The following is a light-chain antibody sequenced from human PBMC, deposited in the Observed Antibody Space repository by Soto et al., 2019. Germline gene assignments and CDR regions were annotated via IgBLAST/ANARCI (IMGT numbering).Light chain of an antibody. CDR3: SSYAGTKTLI. Sequence: QSALTQPPSASGSPGQSVTISCTVTITDIGTYYYVSWYQQHPGKAPKLIIYEVSERPSGVPDRFSGSKSGNTASLTVSGLQAEDEADYYCSSYAGTKTLIFGGGTKVTLL. J-gene: IGLJ2*01. CDR1: ITDIGTYYY. V-gene: IGLV2-8*01. CDR2: EVS.